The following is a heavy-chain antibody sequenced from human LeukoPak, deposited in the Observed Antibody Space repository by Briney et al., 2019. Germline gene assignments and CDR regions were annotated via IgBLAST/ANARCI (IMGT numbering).Heavy chain of an antibody. D-gene: IGHD2-8*02. CDR3: ARDGGCTAAGCPSGRFDY. V-gene: IGHV3-66*01. J-gene: IGHJ4*02. CDR2: IYSGGTT. CDR1: GLSVSYYF. Sequence: GGSLRLSCAASGLSVSYYFMSWVRQAPGRGLEWVSVIYSGGTTYYGNSAKGRFTASRDISKNTLYLQMNSLEVEDMAVYYCARDGGCTAAGCPSGRFDYWGQGILVTVSS.